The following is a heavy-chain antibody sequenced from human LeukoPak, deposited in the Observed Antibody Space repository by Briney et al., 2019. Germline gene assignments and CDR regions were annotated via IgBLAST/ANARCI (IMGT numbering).Heavy chain of an antibody. CDR3: ARRAPYYDTSAYYGMHAFDI. D-gene: IGHD3-22*01. V-gene: IGHV4-59*01. CDR2: IYYSGST. J-gene: IGHJ3*02. CDR1: GGSISSYY. Sequence: SETLSLTCTVSGGSISSYYWSWIRQPPGKGLEWIGYIYYSGSTNYNPSLKSRVTISVDTSKNQFSLKLSSVTAADTAVYYCARRAPYYDTSAYYGMHAFDIWGQGTMVTVSS.